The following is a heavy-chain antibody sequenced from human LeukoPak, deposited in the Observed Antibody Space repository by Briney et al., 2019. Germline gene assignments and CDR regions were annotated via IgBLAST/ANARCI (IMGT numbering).Heavy chain of an antibody. J-gene: IGHJ5*02. CDR3: ARSEVLTGWFDP. Sequence: GGSLRLSCAASGFTFSSYSMNWVRQAPGKGLEWVSSISSSSSYIYYADSVKGRFTISRDNAKNSLYLQMNSLRAVDTAVYYCARSEVLTGWFDPWGQGTLVTVSS. CDR1: GFTFSSYS. D-gene: IGHD2-8*01. V-gene: IGHV3-21*01. CDR2: ISSSSSYI.